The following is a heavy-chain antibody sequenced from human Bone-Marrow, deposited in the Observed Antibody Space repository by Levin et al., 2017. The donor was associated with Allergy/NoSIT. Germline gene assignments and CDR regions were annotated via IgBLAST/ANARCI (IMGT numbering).Heavy chain of an antibody. CDR3: AKDHTRGHFDY. Sequence: SGGSLRLSCAASGFTFSSYGMHWVRQAPGKGLEWVAVISYDGSNKYYADSVKGRFTISRDNSKNTLYLQMNSLRAEDTAVYYCAKDHTRGHFDYWGQGTLVTVSS. J-gene: IGHJ4*02. CDR1: GFTFSSYG. V-gene: IGHV3-30*18. D-gene: IGHD3-10*01. CDR2: ISYDGSNK.